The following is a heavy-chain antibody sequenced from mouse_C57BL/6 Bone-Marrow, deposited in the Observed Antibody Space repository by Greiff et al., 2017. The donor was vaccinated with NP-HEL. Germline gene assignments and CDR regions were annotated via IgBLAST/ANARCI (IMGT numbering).Heavy chain of an antibody. D-gene: IGHD2-5*01. V-gene: IGHV1-55*01. CDR3: APSNYEEDYYAMDY. J-gene: IGHJ4*01. CDR2: IYPGSGST. Sequence: QVQLQQPGAELVKPGASVKMSCKASGYTFTSYWITWVKQRPGQGLEWIGDIYPGSGSTNYNEKFKSKATLTVDTSSSTAYMQLSSLTSEDSAVYYCAPSNYEEDYYAMDYWGQGTSVTVSS. CDR1: GYTFTSYW.